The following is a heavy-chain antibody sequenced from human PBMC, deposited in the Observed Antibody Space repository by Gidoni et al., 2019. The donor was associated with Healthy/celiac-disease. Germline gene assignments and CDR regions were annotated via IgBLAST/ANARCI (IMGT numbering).Heavy chain of an antibody. J-gene: IGHJ6*04. CDR3: ANNPDYDFWSGYPDV. D-gene: IGHD3-3*01. CDR2: ISGSGGST. Sequence: ELQLLESGGGLVQPGGSLRPPCGSSGLTFNCYAISWVRQAPGKGLEWVSAISGSGGSTYYSDSVKGRFTISRDNSKNTLYLQMNSLRAEDTAVYYCANNPDYDFWSGYPDVWGKGTTVTVSS. CDR1: GLTFNCYA. V-gene: IGHV3-23*01.